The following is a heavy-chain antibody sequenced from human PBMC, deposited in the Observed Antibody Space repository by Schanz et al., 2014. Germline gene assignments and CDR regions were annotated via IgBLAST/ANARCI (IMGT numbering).Heavy chain of an antibody. J-gene: IGHJ4*02. Sequence: EVQLLESGGGVVQPGRSLRLSCASSGFSFTTYAMSWVRQAPGKGLEWVSAMNESHSTIYCADSVRGRFTISRDNAENTLYLQMNSLRADDTAMYYCARWFLIRGVILDSWGQGTLVTVSS. CDR1: GFSFTTYA. CDR2: MNESHSTI. V-gene: IGHV3-23*01. D-gene: IGHD3-10*01. CDR3: ARWFLIRGVILDS.